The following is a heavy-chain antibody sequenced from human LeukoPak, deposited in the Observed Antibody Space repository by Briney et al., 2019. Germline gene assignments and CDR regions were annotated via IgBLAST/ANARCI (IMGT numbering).Heavy chain of an antibody. CDR3: ARHGTVEMATGFDY. J-gene: IGHJ4*02. CDR2: IYHSGTA. V-gene: IGHV4-30-2*01. CDR1: GGSISNDDSS. Sequence: SQTLSLTCAVSGGSISNDDSSWSWIRQPPRKGLEWIGYIYHSGTAYYNPSLKSRVTMSVDRSRNQFSLGLSSVTAADTAVYFCARHGTVEMATGFDYWGQGTLVTVSS. D-gene: IGHD5-24*01.